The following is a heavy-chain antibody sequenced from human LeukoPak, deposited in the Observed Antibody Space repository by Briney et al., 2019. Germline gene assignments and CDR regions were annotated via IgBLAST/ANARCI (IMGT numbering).Heavy chain of an antibody. V-gene: IGHV4-59*01. CDR2: IYYSGST. J-gene: IGHJ5*02. Sequence: KPSETLSLTCTVSGGSISSYYWSWIRQPPGKGLEWIGYIYYSGSTNYNPSLKSRVTISVDTSKNQFSLKLSSVTAADTAVCYCARGYCSSTSCSWFDPWGQGTLVTVSS. CDR3: ARGYCSSTSCSWFDP. D-gene: IGHD2-2*01. CDR1: GGSISSYY.